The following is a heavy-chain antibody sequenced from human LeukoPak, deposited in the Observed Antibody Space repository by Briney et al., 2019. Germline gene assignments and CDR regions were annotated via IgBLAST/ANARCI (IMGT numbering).Heavy chain of an antibody. D-gene: IGHD4-17*01. CDR1: GGSISSYY. CDR2: IYYSGST. V-gene: IGHV4-59*01. CDR3: ARDIGHGDYVFAFDI. J-gene: IGHJ3*02. Sequence: KPSETLSLTCTVSGGSISSYYWRWIRQPPGKGLEWIGYIYYSGSTNYNPSLKSRVTISVDTSKNQFSLKLSSVTAADTAVYYCARDIGHGDYVFAFDIWGQGTMVTVSS.